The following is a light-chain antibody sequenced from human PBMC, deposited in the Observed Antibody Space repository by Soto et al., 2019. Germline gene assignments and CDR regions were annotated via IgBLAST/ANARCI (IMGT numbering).Light chain of an antibody. J-gene: IGLJ1*01. V-gene: IGLV2-14*03. CDR2: EVT. CDR3: SSYTRGHTRV. CDR1: SSDIGGYYF. Sequence: QSVLTQPASVSGSPGQSVTISCTGTSSDIGGYYFVSWYQQHPGKAPKLLIYEVTYLPSGVSHRFSGSKSVNTASLTISGLQAADEADYYCSSYTRGHTRVFGNGTKVTVL.